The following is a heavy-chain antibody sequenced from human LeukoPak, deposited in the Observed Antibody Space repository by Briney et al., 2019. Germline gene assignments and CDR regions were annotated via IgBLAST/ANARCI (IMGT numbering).Heavy chain of an antibody. V-gene: IGHV4-39*01. CDR2: IYYSGSP. CDR1: GGSISSSSYY. D-gene: IGHD3-3*01. Sequence: SXTLSLTCTVSGGSISSSSYYWGWIRQPPGKGLEWIVIIYYSGSPYYNPSLKSRVTISLDTSKNQFSLKLSSVTAADTAVYYCASYDFWSGYSTFDYWGQGTLVTVSS. J-gene: IGHJ4*02. CDR3: ASYDFWSGYSTFDY.